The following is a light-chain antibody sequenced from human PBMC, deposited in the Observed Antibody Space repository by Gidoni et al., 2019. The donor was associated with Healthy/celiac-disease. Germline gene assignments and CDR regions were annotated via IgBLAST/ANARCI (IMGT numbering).Light chain of an antibody. Sequence: DIVMTQPPDSLAVSLGERATINCKSSQSVLYSSNNKNYLAWYQQKPGQPPKLLIYWAATRESGVPDRVSGSGSGTDFTLTISSLQAEDVAVYYCQQYYSTPYTFGQXTKLEIK. CDR2: WAA. CDR3: QQYYSTPYT. V-gene: IGKV4-1*01. J-gene: IGKJ2*01. CDR1: QSVLYSSNNKNY.